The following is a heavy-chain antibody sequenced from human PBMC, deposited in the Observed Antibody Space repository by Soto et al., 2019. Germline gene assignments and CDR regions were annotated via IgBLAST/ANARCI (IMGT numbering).Heavy chain of an antibody. Sequence: EVQLVESGGGLVQPGGSLRLSCAASGFTFSSYAMHWVRQAPGKGLEYVSAISGNGGSTYSANSVKGRFTISRENSKNTLYLQMGSLRAEDMALYYCARRGYGLYFDYWGQGTLVTVSS. CDR2: ISGNGGST. J-gene: IGHJ4*02. D-gene: IGHD3-10*01. CDR3: ARRGYGLYFDY. V-gene: IGHV3-64*01. CDR1: GFTFSSYA.